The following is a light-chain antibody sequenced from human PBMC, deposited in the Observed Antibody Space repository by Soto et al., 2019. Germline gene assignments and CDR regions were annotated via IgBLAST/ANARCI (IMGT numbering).Light chain of an antibody. V-gene: IGKV1-5*03. CDR1: QGITHY. J-gene: IGKJ1*01. CDR2: KAS. Sequence: DIQMTQSPSFLSASVGDRVAITCRASQGITHYLAWDQQKPWKAPKPLIYKASTLKSGVPSRFSGSGSGTEFRLTISTLQPDDFATYYCQQYNSAWTFGQGTKVDIK. CDR3: QQYNSAWT.